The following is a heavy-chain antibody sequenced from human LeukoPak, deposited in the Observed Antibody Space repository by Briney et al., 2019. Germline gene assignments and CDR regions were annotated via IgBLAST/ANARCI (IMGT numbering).Heavy chain of an antibody. Sequence: GGSLRLSCAASGFTFSSYAMSWVRQAPGKGLEWVSGISGSGGSTYYADSVKGRFTISRDNSKNTLYLQMNSLRAEDTAIYYCAKDLQGSSWYSPDQWGQGTLVTVSS. CDR2: ISGSGGST. V-gene: IGHV3-23*01. J-gene: IGHJ4*02. CDR3: AKDLQGSSWYSPDQ. CDR1: GFTFSSYA. D-gene: IGHD6-13*01.